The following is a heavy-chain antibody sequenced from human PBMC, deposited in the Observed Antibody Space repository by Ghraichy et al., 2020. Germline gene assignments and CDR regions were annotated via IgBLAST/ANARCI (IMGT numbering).Heavy chain of an antibody. CDR2: ISSSSSYI. CDR3: ARDGGPDYGDYPTTFYDY. D-gene: IGHD4-17*01. Sequence: GGSLRLSCAASGFTFSSYSMNWVRQAPGKGLEWVSSISSSSSYIYYADSVKGRFTISRDNAKNSLYLQMNSLRAEDTAVYYCARDGGPDYGDYPTTFYDYWGQGTLVTVSS. V-gene: IGHV3-21*01. CDR1: GFTFSSYS. J-gene: IGHJ4*02.